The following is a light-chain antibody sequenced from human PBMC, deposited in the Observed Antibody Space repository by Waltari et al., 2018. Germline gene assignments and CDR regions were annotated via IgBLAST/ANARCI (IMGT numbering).Light chain of an antibody. V-gene: IGLV2-14*01. CDR3: SSYTSSSTYV. CDR1: SSDVCGYNY. CDR2: DVS. J-gene: IGLJ1*01. Sequence: QSALTQPASVSGSPGQSITISCTGTSSDVCGYNYVSWYQQHPGKAPKLMIYDVSKRPSGVSNRFSGSKSGHTASLTISGLQAEDEADYYCSSYTSSSTYVFGTGTKVTVL.